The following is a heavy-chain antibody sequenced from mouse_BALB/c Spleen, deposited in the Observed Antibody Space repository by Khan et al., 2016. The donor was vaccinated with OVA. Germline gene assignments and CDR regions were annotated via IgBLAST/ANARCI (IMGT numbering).Heavy chain of an antibody. J-gene: IGHJ2*01. V-gene: IGHV2-9*02. CDR3: ARLEDV. CDR2: IWAGGST. Sequence: QVQLKQSGPGLVAPSQSLSITCTVSGFTLTSYAVHWVRQPPGKGLEWLGVIWAGGSTNYNSDLMSRLSIIKENSKSQVLLKMNSLQTDDTAMYYCARLEDVWGQGTTLTVSS. CDR1: GFTLTSYA.